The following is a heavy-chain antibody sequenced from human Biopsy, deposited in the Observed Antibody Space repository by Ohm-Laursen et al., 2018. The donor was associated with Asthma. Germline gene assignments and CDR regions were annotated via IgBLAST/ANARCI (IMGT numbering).Heavy chain of an antibody. D-gene: IGHD2-2*01. V-gene: IGHV4-34*01. J-gene: IGHJ5*02. CDR3: ARAGQCSSTSCYNPGWFDP. CDR2: INHSGST. CDR1: GGSFSGYY. Sequence: GTLSLTCAVYGGSFSGYYWSWIRQPPGKGLEWIGEINHSGSTNYNPSLKSRVTISVDTSKHQFSLKLSSVTAADTAVYYCARAGQCSSTSCYNPGWFDPWGQGTLVTASS.